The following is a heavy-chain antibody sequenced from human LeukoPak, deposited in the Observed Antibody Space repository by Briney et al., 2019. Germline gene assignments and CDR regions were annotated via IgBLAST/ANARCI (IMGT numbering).Heavy chain of an antibody. J-gene: IGHJ6*02. V-gene: IGHV4-30-4*01. D-gene: IGHD4-17*01. Sequence: PSETLSLTCTVSGGSISSYYWSWIRQPPGKGLEWIGYIYYSGSTYYNPSLKSRVTISVDTSKNQFSLKLSSVTAADTAVYYCARGQLDYGDYHYYYGMDVWGQGTTVTVSS. CDR2: IYYSGST. CDR1: GGSISSYY. CDR3: ARGQLDYGDYHYYYGMDV.